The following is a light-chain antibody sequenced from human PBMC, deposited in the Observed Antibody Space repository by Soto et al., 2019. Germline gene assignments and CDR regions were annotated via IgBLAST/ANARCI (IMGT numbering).Light chain of an antibody. CDR1: QGISSY. CDR2: AAS. J-gene: IGKJ4*01. V-gene: IGKV1-8*01. CDR3: QQYYSYPQVT. Sequence: AIRMTQSPSSLSASTGDRVTITCRASQGISSYLAWYQQKPGKAPKLLIYAASTLQSGVPSRFSGSGSGTDFTLTIICLQAEDFATYYCQQYYSYPQVTFGGGTKVEIK.